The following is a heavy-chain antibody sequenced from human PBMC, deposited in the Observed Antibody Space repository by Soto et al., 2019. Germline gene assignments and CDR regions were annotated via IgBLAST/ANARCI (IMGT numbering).Heavy chain of an antibody. CDR3: ATPCGSYPLTPIDY. Sequence: QVQLVQSGAEVKKPGSSVKVSCKASGGTFSSYTISWVRQAPGQGLEWMGRIIPILGIANYAQKFQGRVTITADKSTSTAYMELRSLRTEDTAVYYCATPCGSYPLTPIDYWGQGTLVTVSS. CDR1: GGTFSSYT. D-gene: IGHD1-26*01. V-gene: IGHV1-69*02. CDR2: IIPILGIA. J-gene: IGHJ4*02.